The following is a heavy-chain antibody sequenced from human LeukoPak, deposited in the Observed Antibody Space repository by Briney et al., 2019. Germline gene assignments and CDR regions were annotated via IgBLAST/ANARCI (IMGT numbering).Heavy chain of an antibody. D-gene: IGHD3-22*01. CDR1: RFTFSDYY. J-gene: IGHJ4*02. CDR3: AKPERADYYDSSGVDYFDY. Sequence: PGGSLRLSCAASRFTFSDYYMTWIRQAPGKGLEWVSAISGSGGSTYYADSVKGRFTISRDNSKNTLYLQMNSLRAEDTAVYYCAKPERADYYDSSGVDYFDYWGQGTLVTVSS. V-gene: IGHV3-23*01. CDR2: ISGSGGST.